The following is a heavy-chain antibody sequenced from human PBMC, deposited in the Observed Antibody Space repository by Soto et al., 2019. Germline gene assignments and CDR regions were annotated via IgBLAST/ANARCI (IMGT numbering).Heavy chain of an antibody. J-gene: IGHJ6*02. CDR1: GFTFSSYA. Sequence: PGGSLRLSCAASGFTFSSYAMHWVRQAPGKGLEWVAVISYDGSNKYYADSVKGRFTISRDNSKNTLYLQMNSLRAEDTAVYYCARVFNYGAYGMDVWGQGTTVTVS. CDR2: ISYDGSNK. V-gene: IGHV3-30-3*01. CDR3: ARVFNYGAYGMDV. D-gene: IGHD4-17*01.